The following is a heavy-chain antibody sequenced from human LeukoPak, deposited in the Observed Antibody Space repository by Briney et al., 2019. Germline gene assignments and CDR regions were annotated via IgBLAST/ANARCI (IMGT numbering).Heavy chain of an antibody. J-gene: IGHJ4*02. CDR3: ARVFGYCSGGSCFVDY. D-gene: IGHD2-15*01. CDR1: GFTFSSYW. CDR2: INHSGST. Sequence: PGGSLRLSCAASGFTFSSYWMSWVRQPPGKGLEWIGEINHSGSTNYNPSLKSRVTISVDTSKNQFSLKLSSVTAADTAVYYCARVFGYCSGGSCFVDYWGQGTLVTVSS. V-gene: IGHV4-34*01.